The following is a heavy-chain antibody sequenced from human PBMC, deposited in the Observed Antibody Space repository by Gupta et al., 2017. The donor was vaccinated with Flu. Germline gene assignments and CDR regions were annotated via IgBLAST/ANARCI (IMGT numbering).Heavy chain of an antibody. CDR2: ISYDGSNK. CDR1: GFTLSSYG. V-gene: IGHV3-30*18. J-gene: IGHJ6*02. CDR3: AKNEGSSSWSDYYYYGMDV. Sequence: QVQLVESGGGGVQPGRSLRLSCAASGFTLSSYGMHWFRRAPGKGLEWVAVISYDGSNKYYADSVKGRFTISRDNSKNTLYLQMNSLRAEDTAVYYCAKNEGSSSWSDYYYYGMDVWGQGTTVTVSS. D-gene: IGHD6-13*01.